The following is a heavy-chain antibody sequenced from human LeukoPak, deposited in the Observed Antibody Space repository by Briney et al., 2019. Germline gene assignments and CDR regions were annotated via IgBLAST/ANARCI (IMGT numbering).Heavy chain of an antibody. J-gene: IGHJ4*02. D-gene: IGHD3-10*01. V-gene: IGHV3-23*01. CDR1: GFTFSSYA. Sequence: PGGSLRLSCAASGFTFSSYAMSWVRQAPGKGLEWVSAISGSGGSTYYADSVKGRFTISRDNSKNTLYLQMNSLRAEDTAVYYCARAEYYYGSGSYYNSRGYYFDYWGQGTLVTVSS. CDR2: ISGSGGST. CDR3: ARAEYYYGSGSYYNSRGYYFDY.